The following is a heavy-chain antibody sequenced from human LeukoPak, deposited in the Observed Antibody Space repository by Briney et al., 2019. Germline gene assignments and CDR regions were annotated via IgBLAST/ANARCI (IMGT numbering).Heavy chain of an antibody. J-gene: IGHJ4*02. V-gene: IGHV4-39*01. Sequence: PSETLSLTCTVSGASISSSCYYWGRLREPPGKGLEWFVSIYYSGSTYYNPSLKSRLSISVDTSKNQFSLKLSSVTAADAAVYYCARRQDYGDYVDYWGQGTLVTVSS. CDR2: IYYSGST. CDR1: GASISSSCYY. CDR3: ARRQDYGDYVDY. D-gene: IGHD4-17*01.